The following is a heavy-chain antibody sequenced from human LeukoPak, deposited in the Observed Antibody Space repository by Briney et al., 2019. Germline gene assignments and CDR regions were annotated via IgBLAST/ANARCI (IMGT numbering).Heavy chain of an antibody. CDR1: GFTFSSYS. V-gene: IGHV3-21*01. D-gene: IGHD2-15*01. CDR3: ARDPTPRYCSGGSCYTHYGMDV. J-gene: IGHJ6*02. Sequence: KPGGSLRLSCAASGFTFSSYSMNWVRQAPGMGLEWVSSISSISSYIYYADSVKGRFTISRDNAKNSLYLQMNSLRAEDTAVYYCARDPTPRYCSGGSCYTHYGMDVWGQGTTVTVSS. CDR2: ISSISSYI.